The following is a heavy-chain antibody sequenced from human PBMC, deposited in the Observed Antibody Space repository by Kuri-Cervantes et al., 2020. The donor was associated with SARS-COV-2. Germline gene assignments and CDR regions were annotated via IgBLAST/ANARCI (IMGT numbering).Heavy chain of an antibody. CDR3: ARGDIPDY. CDR2: IYHSGNT. D-gene: IGHD5-12*01. J-gene: IGHJ4*02. V-gene: IGHV4-34*01. CDR1: GGSFSGYY. Sequence: SQTLSLTCAVYGGSFSGYYWSWIRQPPGKGLEWIGSIYHSGNTYYNSSLKSRVTISVDTSKNQFSLKLSSVTAADTAVYYCARGDIPDYWGQGTLVTVSS.